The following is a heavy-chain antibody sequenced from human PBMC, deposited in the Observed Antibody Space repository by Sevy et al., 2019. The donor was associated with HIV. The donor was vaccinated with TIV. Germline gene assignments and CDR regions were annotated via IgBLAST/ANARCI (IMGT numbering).Heavy chain of an antibody. CDR1: GFTVSRNY. V-gene: IGHV3-53*01. Sequence: GGSLRLSCAASGFTVSRNYMSWVRQAPGKGLEWVSVIYSGGDTYYADSVKGRFTISRDNSKNMVSLQMNSLRAEDTALYYCARQTTVQDAFDIWGQGTMVTVSS. J-gene: IGHJ3*02. CDR3: ARQTTVQDAFDI. D-gene: IGHD4-17*01. CDR2: IYSGGDT.